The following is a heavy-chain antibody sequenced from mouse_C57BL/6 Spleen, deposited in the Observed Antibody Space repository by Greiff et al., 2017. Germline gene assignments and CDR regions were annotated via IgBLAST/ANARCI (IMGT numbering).Heavy chain of an antibody. V-gene: IGHV1-80*01. Sequence: VQVVESGAELVKPGASVKISCKASGYAFSSYWMNWVKHRPGQGLEWIGQIYPGDGDTNYNGKFKGKATLTADKSSSTAYMQLSSLTSEDSAVYFCAYSKFFAYWGQGTLVTVSA. CDR1: GYAFSSYW. D-gene: IGHD2-5*01. J-gene: IGHJ3*01. CDR2: IYPGDGDT. CDR3: AYSKFFAY.